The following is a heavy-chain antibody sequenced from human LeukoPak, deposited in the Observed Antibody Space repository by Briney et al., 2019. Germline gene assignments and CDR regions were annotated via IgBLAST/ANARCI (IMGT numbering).Heavy chain of an antibody. D-gene: IGHD7-27*01. J-gene: IGHJ4*02. CDR1: GFIFTDYS. CDR2: ISSPSTNI. Sequence: GGSLRLSCAASGFIFTDYSMNWVRQAPGKGLEWVSYISSPSTNIYYVDSVKGRFTNSRENAKNSLYLQMNSLRDEDTAVYFCTRDQTGDFWGQGTLVTVSS. CDR3: TRDQTGDF. V-gene: IGHV3-48*02.